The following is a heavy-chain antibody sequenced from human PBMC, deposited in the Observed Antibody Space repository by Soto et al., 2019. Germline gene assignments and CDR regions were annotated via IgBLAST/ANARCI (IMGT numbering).Heavy chain of an antibody. CDR3: GSVGELLVCFDP. V-gene: IGHV4-59*13. Sequence: SETLSLTCTVSGDSITSYYWSWIRQPPGKGLEWVGYISYTGSTIYNPSLESRATISLDTSKNQVSLSLNSVTVADTAVYYCGSVGELLVCFDPWGRGTLVTVSP. CDR1: GDSITSYY. D-gene: IGHD3-10*01. CDR2: ISYTGST. J-gene: IGHJ5*02.